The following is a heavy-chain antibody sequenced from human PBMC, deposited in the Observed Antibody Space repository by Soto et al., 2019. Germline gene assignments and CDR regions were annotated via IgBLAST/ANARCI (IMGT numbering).Heavy chain of an antibody. J-gene: IGHJ4*02. Sequence: PGDSLKLSCKGSGYRFTRYWIGWVRQMPGKGQEWMGIIYPGDSDTRYSPSFQGQVTISADTSTKTAYLQWSSLKASDTAIYYCARLPQFCGAGAVTSRAYYFNHWGPGTMVTVAS. CDR3: ARLPQFCGAGAVTSRAYYFNH. CDR2: IYPGDSDT. V-gene: IGHV5-51*01. CDR1: GYRFTRYW. D-gene: IGHD2-21*01.